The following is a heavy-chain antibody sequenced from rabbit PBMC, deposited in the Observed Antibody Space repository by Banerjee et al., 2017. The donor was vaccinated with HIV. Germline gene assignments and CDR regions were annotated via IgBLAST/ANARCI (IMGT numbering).Heavy chain of an antibody. Sequence: QEQLVESGGGLVQPEGSLTLTCTASGFSFTSNYYMCWVRQAPGKGLEWIACIDAGDNGDTYYASWAKGRFTISKTSSTTVTLQMTSLTAADTATYFCARDLAGVIGWNFNLWGPGTIVTVS. J-gene: IGHJ4*01. CDR1: GFSFTSNYY. D-gene: IGHD4-1*01. CDR2: IDAGDNGDT. CDR3: ARDLAGVIGWNFNL. V-gene: IGHV1S45*01.